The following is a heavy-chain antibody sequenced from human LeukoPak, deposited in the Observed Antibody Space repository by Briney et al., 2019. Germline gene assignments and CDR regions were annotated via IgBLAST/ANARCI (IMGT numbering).Heavy chain of an antibody. CDR2: ISWNSGSI. CDR1: GFTFDDYA. D-gene: IGHD3-10*01. CDR3: ARMVRGVMPDAFDI. J-gene: IGHJ3*02. Sequence: GGSLRLSCAASGFTFDDYAMHWVRQAPGKGLEWVSGISWNSGSIGYADSVKGRFTISRDNAKNSLYLQMNSLRAEDTAVYYCARMVRGVMPDAFDIWGQGTMVTVSS. V-gene: IGHV3-9*01.